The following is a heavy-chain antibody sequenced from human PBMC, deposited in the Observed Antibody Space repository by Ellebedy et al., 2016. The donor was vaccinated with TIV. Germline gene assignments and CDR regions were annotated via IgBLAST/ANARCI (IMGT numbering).Heavy chain of an antibody. CDR1: GLTFSSHS. D-gene: IGHD4-23*01. Sequence: GESLKISCAASGLTFSSHSMSWVRQAPGKGLELVSSITESGGNTYYADPVKGRFTISRDNSKDTLFLQMNSLRAEDTAIYFCARDPVGVGPAFDVWGQGTMVTVSS. CDR3: ARDPVGVGPAFDV. CDR2: ITESGGNT. V-gene: IGHV3-23*01. J-gene: IGHJ3*01.